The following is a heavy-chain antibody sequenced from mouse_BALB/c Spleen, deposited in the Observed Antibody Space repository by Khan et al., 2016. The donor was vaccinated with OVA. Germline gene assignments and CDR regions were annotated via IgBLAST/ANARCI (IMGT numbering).Heavy chain of an antibody. D-gene: IGHD1-1*01. CDR2: ISYSGNT. CDR3: ACELRGFAY. V-gene: IGHV3-8*02. J-gene: IGHJ3*01. Sequence: EVQLQESGPSLVKPSQTLSLTCSVNGDSIISGYWNWIRKFPGNKLEYMGYISYSGNTYYNPSLKSRISITRDTSKNQYYLQLNSVTTEDTATYDCACELRGFAYWGQGTLVTVSA. CDR1: GDSIISGY.